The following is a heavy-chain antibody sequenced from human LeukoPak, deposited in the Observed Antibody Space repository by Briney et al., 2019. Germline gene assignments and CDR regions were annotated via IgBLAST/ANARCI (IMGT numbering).Heavy chain of an antibody. Sequence: SETLSLTCAVYGGSFSGYYWSWIRQPPGKGLEWIGEINHSGSTNYNPSLKSRVTISVDTSKNQFSLKLSSVTAADTAVYYCARLSPGIAAAATMEIDYWGQGTLVTVSS. CDR3: ARLSPGIAAAATMEIDY. V-gene: IGHV4-34*01. D-gene: IGHD6-13*01. CDR1: GGSFSGYY. CDR2: INHSGST. J-gene: IGHJ4*02.